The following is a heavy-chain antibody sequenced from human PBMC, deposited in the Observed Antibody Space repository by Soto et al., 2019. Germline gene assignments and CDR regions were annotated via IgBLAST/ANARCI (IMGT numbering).Heavy chain of an antibody. Sequence: PGESLKISCKGSGYSFTSYLIGWVRQMPGKGLELMGIIYPGDSDTRYSPSFQGQVTISADKSISTSYLQWSSLKAADTAMYYCATAGWYSSSYNDYWGQGTLVTVSS. V-gene: IGHV5-51*01. CDR1: GYSFTSYL. J-gene: IGHJ4*02. CDR2: IYPGDSDT. CDR3: ATAGWYSSSYNDY. D-gene: IGHD6-6*01.